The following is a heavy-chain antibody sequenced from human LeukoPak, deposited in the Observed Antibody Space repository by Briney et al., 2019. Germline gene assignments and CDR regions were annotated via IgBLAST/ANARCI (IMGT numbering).Heavy chain of an antibody. V-gene: IGHV4-59*01. CDR3: ARVPYTTSPLFDY. CDR1: GSSISSYY. Sequence: PSETLSITCTVSGSSISSYYWSWIRQPPGKGVEWMGYIYYSGRTNYNPSLKTRVTISVESSKNQFSLNLTSVTAADTAVYYCARVPYTTSPLFDYWGQGTLVTVSS. CDR2: IYYSGRT. D-gene: IGHD6-6*01. J-gene: IGHJ4*02.